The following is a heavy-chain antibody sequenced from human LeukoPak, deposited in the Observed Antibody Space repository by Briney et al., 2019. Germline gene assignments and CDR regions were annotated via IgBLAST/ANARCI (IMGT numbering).Heavy chain of an antibody. CDR1: GFAFSDDS. CDR3: ARERYIVVVPAAIPDY. Sequence: GGSLRLSCVASGFAFSDDSMNWVRQAPGKGLEWVSSISSSSSYIYYADSVKGRFTISRDNAKNSLYLQMNSLRAEDTAVYYCARERYIVVVPAAIPDYWGQGTLVTVSS. CDR2: ISSSSSYI. D-gene: IGHD2-2*02. J-gene: IGHJ4*02. V-gene: IGHV3-21*01.